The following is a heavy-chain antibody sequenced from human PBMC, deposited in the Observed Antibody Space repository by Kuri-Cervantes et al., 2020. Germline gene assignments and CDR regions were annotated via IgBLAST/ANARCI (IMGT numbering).Heavy chain of an antibody. J-gene: IGHJ4*02. Sequence: GGSLRLSCAASGFTFSDYYMSWLRQDPGKGLEWISYIRSTSNTIYYADSVKGRFTISRDNAKNSLYLQMNSLRAEDTAVYYCARGGGYNFDYFDYWGQGTLVTVSS. V-gene: IGHV3-11*01. CDR1: GFTFSDYY. CDR3: ARGGGYNFDYFDY. D-gene: IGHD5-24*01. CDR2: IRSTSNTI.